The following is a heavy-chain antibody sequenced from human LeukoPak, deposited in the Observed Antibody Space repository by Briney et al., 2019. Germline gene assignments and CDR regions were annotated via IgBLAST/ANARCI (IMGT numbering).Heavy chain of an antibody. V-gene: IGHV4-61*05. D-gene: IGHD2-15*01. Sequence: PSETLSLTCTVSGGSISSSSYYWSWIRQPPGKGLEWIGYIYYSGSTNYNPSLKSRVTISVDTSKNQFSLKLSSVTAADTAVYYCASTKGYCSGGSCPFDYWGQGTLVTVSS. CDR2: IYYSGST. CDR3: ASTKGYCSGGSCPFDY. CDR1: GGSISSSSYY. J-gene: IGHJ4*02.